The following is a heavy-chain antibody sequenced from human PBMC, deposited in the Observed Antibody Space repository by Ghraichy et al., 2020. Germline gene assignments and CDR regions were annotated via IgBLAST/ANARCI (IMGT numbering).Heavy chain of an antibody. CDR2: INHSGST. CDR3: ARRWANDAFDI. J-gene: IGHJ3*02. V-gene: IGHV4-34*01. CDR1: GGSFSGYY. D-gene: IGHD6-13*01. Sequence: SETLSLTCAVYGGSFSGYYWSWIRQPPGKGLEWIGEINHSGSTNYNPSLMSRVTISVDTSKNQFSLKLTSVTAADTAVYYCARRWANDAFDIWGQGTMVTVSS.